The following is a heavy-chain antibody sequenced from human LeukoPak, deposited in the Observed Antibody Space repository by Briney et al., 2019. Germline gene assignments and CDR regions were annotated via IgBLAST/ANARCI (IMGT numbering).Heavy chain of an antibody. Sequence: SETLSLTCAVYGESFSGHYWSWIRQPPGKGLEWIGEVNHSGTTNYNPSLKSRVTISVDTSKNQFSLKLRSVTAADTAVYYCARRASLAATLDYWGQGTLVTVSS. CDR3: ARRASLAATLDY. CDR2: VNHSGTT. CDR1: GESFSGHY. D-gene: IGHD2-15*01. J-gene: IGHJ4*02. V-gene: IGHV4-34*01.